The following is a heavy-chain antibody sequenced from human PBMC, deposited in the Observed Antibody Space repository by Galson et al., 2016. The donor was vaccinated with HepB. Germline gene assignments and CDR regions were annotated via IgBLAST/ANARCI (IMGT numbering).Heavy chain of an antibody. D-gene: IGHD3-16*01. J-gene: IGHJ5*02. V-gene: IGHV3-73*01. Sequence: SLRLSCAVSGVTISGTAIHWVRQAPGKGLEWVGRIRSKVNNYATGYGESVKGRFTISRDDSNNMVYLQMRSLKSEDTAVYFCTRRPIGAVDTTDHWGQGTLVIVSS. CDR1: GVTISGTA. CDR3: TRRPIGAVDTTDH. CDR2: IRSKVNNYAT.